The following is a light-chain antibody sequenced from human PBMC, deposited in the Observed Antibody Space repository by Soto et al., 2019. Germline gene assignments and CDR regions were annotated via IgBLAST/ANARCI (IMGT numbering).Light chain of an antibody. CDR1: QSVTSW. V-gene: IGKV1-5*01. CDR3: HHYNSYPGT. J-gene: IGKJ1*01. CDR2: DAS. Sequence: DVQMTQSPSTLSASVGDRVTITCRASQSVTSWLAWYQQKPGKAPEVLIYDASSLESGVPSRFSGSGSGTEFTLTISSLHPDDFATYYCHHYNSYPGTFGQGTKVEIK.